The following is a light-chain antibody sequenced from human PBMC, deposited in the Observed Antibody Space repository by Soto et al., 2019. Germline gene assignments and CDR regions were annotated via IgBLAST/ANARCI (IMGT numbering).Light chain of an antibody. J-gene: IGLJ2*01. CDR2: EVT. Sequence: QSALTQPASVSGSPGQSITISCTGTTSDVGTCNFVSWYQQHPGKAPKLILYEVTNRPSGVSNRFSGSKSGNTASLTISGLQAEDEADYFCSSCTATTTLVFGRGTKVTV. CDR3: SSCTATTTLV. V-gene: IGLV2-14*01. CDR1: TSDVGTCNF.